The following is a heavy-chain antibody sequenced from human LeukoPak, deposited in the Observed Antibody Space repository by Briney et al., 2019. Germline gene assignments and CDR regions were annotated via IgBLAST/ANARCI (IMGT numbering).Heavy chain of an antibody. CDR3: ARDRVGASD. D-gene: IGHD1-26*01. CDR1: GFTLSRYA. Sequence: PGGSLRLSCAASGFTLSRYAMHWVRQAPGKGLEWVATMSYDGSKIYYAESVKGRFTISRDTSKNTLYLQMNSLRAEDTAVYYCARDRVGASDWGQGTLVTVSS. J-gene: IGHJ4*02. V-gene: IGHV3-30-3*01. CDR2: MSYDGSKI.